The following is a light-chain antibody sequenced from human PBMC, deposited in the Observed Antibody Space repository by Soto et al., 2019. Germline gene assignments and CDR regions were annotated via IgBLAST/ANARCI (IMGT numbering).Light chain of an antibody. CDR2: AAS. J-gene: IGKJ2*01. V-gene: IGKV3-20*01. CDR1: QSITTSF. CDR3: QLLAGALYS. Sequence: EIMLTQSPGTLSLSPGERATLSCRASQSITTSFLAWYQQKPGQAPRLLIYAASNRATGIPDRFSGSASGTAFTLPISRLELEDFAVYYCQLLAGALYSFGQGTKLEIK.